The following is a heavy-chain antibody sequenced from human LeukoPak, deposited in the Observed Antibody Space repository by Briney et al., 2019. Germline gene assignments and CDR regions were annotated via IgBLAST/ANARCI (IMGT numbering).Heavy chain of an antibody. CDR3: ARESVRGVLNWFDP. J-gene: IGHJ5*02. D-gene: IGHD3-10*01. V-gene: IGHV4-4*07. CDR1: DGSISSYY. Sequence: KPSETLSLTCTVSDGSISSYYWSWIRQPAGKGLEWIGRIYTSGSTNYNPSLKSRVTMSVDTSKNQFSLKLSSVTAADTAVYYCARESVRGVLNWFDPWGQGTLVTVSS. CDR2: IYTSGST.